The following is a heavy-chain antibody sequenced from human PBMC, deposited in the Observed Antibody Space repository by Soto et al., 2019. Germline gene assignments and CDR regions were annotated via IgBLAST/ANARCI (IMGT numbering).Heavy chain of an antibody. Sequence: TSETLSLTWTVSGGSISSYYWSWIRQPPGKGLEWIGYIYYSGSTNYNPSLKSRVTISVDTSKNQFSLKLSSVTAADTAVYYCARSNYDILTGYPYPPYYYYYMDVWGKGTTVTVSS. J-gene: IGHJ6*03. CDR3: ARSNYDILTGYPYPPYYYYYMDV. CDR1: GGSISSYY. CDR2: IYYSGST. D-gene: IGHD3-9*01. V-gene: IGHV4-59*01.